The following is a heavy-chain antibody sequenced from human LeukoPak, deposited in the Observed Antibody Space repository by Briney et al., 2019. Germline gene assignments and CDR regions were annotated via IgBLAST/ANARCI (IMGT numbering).Heavy chain of an antibody. J-gene: IGHJ4*02. D-gene: IGHD4-23*01. V-gene: IGHV3-23*01. CDR1: GFTFSNYA. Sequence: GGSLRLSYEASGFTFSNYAMSWVRQAPGKGLEWVSTYYADSVKGRFTISRDTSKNTLYLQMNSLRAEDTAVYYCAKAVPKAVVTPSFDYWGQGTLVTVSS. CDR3: AKAVPKAVVTPSFDY.